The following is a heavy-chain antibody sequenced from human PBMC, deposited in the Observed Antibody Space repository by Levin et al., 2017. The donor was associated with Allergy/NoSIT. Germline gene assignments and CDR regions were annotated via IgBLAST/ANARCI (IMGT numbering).Heavy chain of an antibody. D-gene: IGHD2-15*01. Sequence: LSLTCAASGFTVRSNYMSWVRQAPGKGLEWVSVIYSGGSTYYADSVKGRFTISRDNSKNTLYLQMNSLRAEDTAVYYCARDSGEYYYYGMDVWGQGTTVTVSS. J-gene: IGHJ6*02. V-gene: IGHV3-66*01. CDR2: IYSGGST. CDR3: ARDSGEYYYYGMDV. CDR1: GFTVRSNY.